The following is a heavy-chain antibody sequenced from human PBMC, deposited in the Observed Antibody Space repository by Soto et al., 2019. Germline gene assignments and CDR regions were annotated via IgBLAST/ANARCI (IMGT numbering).Heavy chain of an antibody. CDR3: APRSPASDY. Sequence: QVQLVQSGPEVKKPGASVKVSCKTSGYTFTRYGISWVRQAPGQGLEWMGWISTSKGNTNYAQKIQGRVTMTTDTSTSTAYIELRNLRSDDTAVYYCAPRSPASDYWGQGTLVTVSS. CDR2: ISTSKGNT. V-gene: IGHV1-18*01. CDR1: GYTFTRYG. J-gene: IGHJ4*02.